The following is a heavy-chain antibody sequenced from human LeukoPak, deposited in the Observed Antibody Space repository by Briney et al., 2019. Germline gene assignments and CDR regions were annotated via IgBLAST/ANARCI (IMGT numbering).Heavy chain of an antibody. Sequence: GGSLRLSCAASGFTFSTYGMHWVRQAPGKGLEWVAVIWFDGSNKYYADSVEGRFTISRDDSKSTLYLQMNSLRAEDTAVYYCARDIATAGTIFDYWGQGTLVTVSS. CDR3: ARDIATAGTIFDY. CDR1: GFTFSTYG. V-gene: IGHV3-33*01. J-gene: IGHJ4*02. D-gene: IGHD6-25*01. CDR2: IWFDGSNK.